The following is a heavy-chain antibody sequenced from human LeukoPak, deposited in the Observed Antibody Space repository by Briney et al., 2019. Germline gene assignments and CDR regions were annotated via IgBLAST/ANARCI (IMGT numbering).Heavy chain of an antibody. CDR3: AKDNWYYYDSSGYYLDY. CDR1: GFTFSSYG. V-gene: IGHV3-30*18. J-gene: IGHJ4*02. Sequence: GGSLRLSCAASGFTFSSYGMHWVRQAPGKGLEWVAVTSYDGSNKYYADSVKGRFTISRDNSKNTLYLQMNSLRAEDTAVYYCAKDNWYYYDSSGYYLDYWGQGTLVTVSS. D-gene: IGHD3-22*01. CDR2: TSYDGSNK.